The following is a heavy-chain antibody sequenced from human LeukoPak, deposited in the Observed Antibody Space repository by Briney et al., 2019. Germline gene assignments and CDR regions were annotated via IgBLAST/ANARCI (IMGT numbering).Heavy chain of an antibody. CDR3: AKGPGVFGVGQGGLFDY. J-gene: IGHJ4*02. Sequence: GGSLRLSCAASGFTFSSYAMSWVRQAPGKGLEWVADIKQDGGEKCYVDSVKGRFTISRDNAKNSLYLQMNSLRAEDTALYYCAKGPGVFGVGQGGLFDYWGQGTLVTVSS. V-gene: IGHV3-7*03. D-gene: IGHD3-3*01. CDR2: IKQDGGEK. CDR1: GFTFSSYA.